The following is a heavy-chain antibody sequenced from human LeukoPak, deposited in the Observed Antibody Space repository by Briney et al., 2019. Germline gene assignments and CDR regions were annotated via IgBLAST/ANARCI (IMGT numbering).Heavy chain of an antibody. CDR2: ISSSSSYI. V-gene: IGHV3-21*01. J-gene: IGHJ4*02. D-gene: IGHD3-9*01. CDR3: ARDFPKDYDILTGYLNFDY. CDR1: GFTFSSYG. Sequence: GRSLRLSCAASGFTFSSYGMHWVRQAPGKGLEWVSSISSSSSYIYYADSVKGRFTISRDNAKNSLYLQMNSLRAEDTAVYYCARDFPKDYDILTGYLNFDYWGQGTLVTVSS.